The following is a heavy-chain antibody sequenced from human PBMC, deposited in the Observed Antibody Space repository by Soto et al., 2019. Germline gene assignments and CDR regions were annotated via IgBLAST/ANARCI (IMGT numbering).Heavy chain of an antibody. V-gene: IGHV2-5*02. CDR2: IYWDDDK. CDR3: AHSRCGGDCLQSYSSHYYYGMDV. Sequence: QITLKESGPSLVKPTQTLTLTCTFSGFSLSTGGVGVGWIRQPPGKALEWLALIYWDDDKRYSPSLRSRLTVTTDTSKTQVVRTMTNMDPVDTATYYCAHSRCGGDCLQSYSSHYYYGMDVWGQGTTVTVSS. J-gene: IGHJ6*02. D-gene: IGHD2-21*02. CDR1: GFSLSTGGVG.